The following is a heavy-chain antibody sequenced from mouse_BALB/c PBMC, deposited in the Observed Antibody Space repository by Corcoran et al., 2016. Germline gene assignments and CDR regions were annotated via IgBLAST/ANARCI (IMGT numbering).Heavy chain of an antibody. Sequence: DVQLQESGPGLEKPSPSLPITCSVTGYSITRGYYWNWIRQFPGNKLEWMGYISYDGSNNYNPSLKNRISITRDTSKNQFFLKLNSVTTEDTATYYCARDSSGAWFAYWGQGTLVTVSA. CDR2: ISYDGSN. CDR1: GYSITRGYY. V-gene: IGHV3-6*02. J-gene: IGHJ3*01. D-gene: IGHD3-1*01. CDR3: ARDSSGAWFAY.